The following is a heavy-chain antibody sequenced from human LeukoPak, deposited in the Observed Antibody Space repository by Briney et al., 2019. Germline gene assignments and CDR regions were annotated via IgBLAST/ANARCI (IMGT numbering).Heavy chain of an antibody. Sequence: GGSLRLSCAASGFTFSSYWMHWVRQAPGKGLVWVSRINSDGSSTSYADSVKGRFTISRDNAKNTLYLQMNSLRAEDTAVYYCARDSSVLRYFDWLAGSGMDVWGQGTTVTVSS. J-gene: IGHJ6*02. CDR1: GFTFSSYW. CDR2: INSDGSST. D-gene: IGHD3-9*01. CDR3: ARDSSVLRYFDWLAGSGMDV. V-gene: IGHV3-74*01.